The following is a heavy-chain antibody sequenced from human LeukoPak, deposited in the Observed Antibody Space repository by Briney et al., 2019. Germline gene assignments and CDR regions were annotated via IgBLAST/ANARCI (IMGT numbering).Heavy chain of an antibody. Sequence: GASVKVPCKASGYTFTGYYMHWVRQAPGQGLEWMGWINPNSGGTNYAQKFQGRVTMTRDTSISTAYMELSRLRSDDTAVYYCARVWSSGYYYFPEYFQHWGQGTLVTVSS. CDR2: INPNSGGT. CDR1: GYTFTGYY. J-gene: IGHJ1*01. CDR3: ARVWSSGYYYFPEYFQH. D-gene: IGHD3-22*01. V-gene: IGHV1-2*02.